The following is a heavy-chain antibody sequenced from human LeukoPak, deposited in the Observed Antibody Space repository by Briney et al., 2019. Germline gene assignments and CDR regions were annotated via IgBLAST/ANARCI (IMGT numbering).Heavy chain of an antibody. J-gene: IGHJ5*02. CDR2: INHSGST. CDR3: ARAANYDILTGYYIAWFDP. V-gene: IGHV4-34*01. CDR1: GGSFSGYY. D-gene: IGHD3-9*01. Sequence: SETLSLTCAVYGGSFSGYYWSWIRQPPGKGLEWIGEINHSGSTNYNPSLKSRVTISVDTSKNQFSLKLSSVTAADTAVYYCARAANYDILTGYYIAWFDPWGQGTLVTVSS.